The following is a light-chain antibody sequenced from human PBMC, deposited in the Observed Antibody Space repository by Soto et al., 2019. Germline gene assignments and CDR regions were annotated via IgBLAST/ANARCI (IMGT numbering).Light chain of an antibody. J-gene: IGKJ2*01. V-gene: IGKV1-5*01. Sequence: DIQMTQSPSTLSAYVGDRVTITCRASQSISRWLTWYQQKPGKAPKVLIYDASSLESGVPSRFSGSGSGTESTHTITSLQPMDLGTYSCQRYISPATFGQGTKLEIK. CDR3: QRYISPAT. CDR1: QSISRW. CDR2: DAS.